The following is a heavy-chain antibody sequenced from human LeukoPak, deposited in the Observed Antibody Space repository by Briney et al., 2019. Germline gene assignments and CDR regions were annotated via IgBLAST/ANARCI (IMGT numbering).Heavy chain of an antibody. J-gene: IGHJ4*02. CDR2: ISSSGSTI. V-gene: IGHV3-48*03. CDR1: GFTFSSYD. D-gene: IGHD3-10*01. Sequence: GGSLRLSCAASGFTFSSYDINRVRQAPGKGLEWVSYISSSGSTIYYADSVKGRFTISRDNAKNSLYLQMNSLRAEDTAVYYCARGTQSPVSGYFDFWGQGTLVTVSS. CDR3: ARGTQSPVSGYFDF.